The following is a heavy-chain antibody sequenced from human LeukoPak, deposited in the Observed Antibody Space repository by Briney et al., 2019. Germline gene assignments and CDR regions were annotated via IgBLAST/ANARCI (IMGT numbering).Heavy chain of an antibody. CDR1: GGSISSSNYY. J-gene: IGHJ3*02. V-gene: IGHV4-39*07. CDR3: ARVGWEDYYDSSGYYGRTFDI. Sequence: SETLSLTCTVSGGSISSSNYYWGWIRQPPGKGLEWIGSIYYSGSTYYNPSFKSRVTISIDMSKNQFSLKLSSVTAADTAVYYCARVGWEDYYDSSGYYGRTFDIWGQGTMVTVSS. D-gene: IGHD3-22*01. CDR2: IYYSGST.